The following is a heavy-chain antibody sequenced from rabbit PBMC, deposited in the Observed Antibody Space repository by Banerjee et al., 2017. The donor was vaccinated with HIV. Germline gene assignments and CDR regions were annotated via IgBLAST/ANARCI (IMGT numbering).Heavy chain of an antibody. D-gene: IGHD2-1*01. V-gene: IGHV1S40*01. CDR1: GFSFSIYYY. J-gene: IGHJ3*01. CDR3: ARDPDYDRLTQLDL. CDR2: IDGGGSGTT. Sequence: QSLEESGGDLVKPGASLTLTCAASGFSFSIYYYMCWVRQAPGKGLEWIACIDGGGSGTTYYASWSKGRFTNSKTSWTTVTLQMTSLTAADAATYFCARDPDYDRLTQLDLWGPGTLVTVS.